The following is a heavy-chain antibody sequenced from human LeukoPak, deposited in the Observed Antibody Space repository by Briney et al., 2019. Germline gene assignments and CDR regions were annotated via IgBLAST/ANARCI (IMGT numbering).Heavy chain of an antibody. V-gene: IGHV3-43*02. J-gene: IGHJ4*02. CDR1: GFTFDDYA. CDR2: ISRDGGST. Sequence: GGSLRLSCAASGFTFDDYAMHWVRQAPGKGLEWVPLISRDGGSTYYADSVKGRFTISRDNSKKSLYLQMNSLRTEDTALYYCAKETSAYAGSCWGQGTLVTVSS. CDR3: AKETSAYAGSC. D-gene: IGHD5-12*01.